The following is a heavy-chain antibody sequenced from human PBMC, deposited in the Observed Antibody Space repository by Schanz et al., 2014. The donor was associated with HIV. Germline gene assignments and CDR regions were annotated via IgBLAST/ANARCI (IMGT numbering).Heavy chain of an antibody. Sequence: EVQLVESGGGLVQPGGSLRLSCAASGFTFSTYSMNWVRQAPGKGLEWVSYISSGSSTIYYADSVKGRFTISRDNAKNSLSLQMNSLRAEDTAVYYCANEEVPNDYWGQGTLVTVSS. CDR2: ISSGSSTI. J-gene: IGHJ4*02. CDR1: GFTFSTYS. V-gene: IGHV3-48*04. CDR3: ANEEVPNDY.